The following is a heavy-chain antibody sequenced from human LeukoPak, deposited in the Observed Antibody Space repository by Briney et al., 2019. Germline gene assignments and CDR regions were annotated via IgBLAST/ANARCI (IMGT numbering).Heavy chain of an antibody. J-gene: IGHJ6*02. D-gene: IGHD3-10*01. Sequence: ASVKVSCKASGYTFTSYDINWVRQATGQGLEWMGWMNPNSGNTGYAQKFQGRVTMTRNTSISTVYMELSSLRSEDTAVYYCARAATMVRGVIRYYYYYGMDVWGQGNTVTVSS. CDR2: MNPNSGNT. CDR3: ARAATMVRGVIRYYYYYGMDV. CDR1: GYTFTSYD. V-gene: IGHV1-8*01.